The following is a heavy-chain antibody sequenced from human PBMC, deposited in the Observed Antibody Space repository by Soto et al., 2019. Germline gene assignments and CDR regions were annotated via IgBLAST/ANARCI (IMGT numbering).Heavy chain of an antibody. CDR3: APDTKDGSNYWFFDL. CDR2: IIPIYRAS. CDR1: GGSFGNLA. Sequence: QVQLVQSEAEVKKPGSSVKVSCKASGGSFGNLAISWVRQAPGQGLEWVAGIIPIYRASNYAEHFRGRISLTLDESTATTYLQLSRLTSEDSAIYYCAPDTKDGSNYWFFDLWGRVTQVTVSS. J-gene: IGHJ2*01. V-gene: IGHV1-69*01. D-gene: IGHD2-8*01.